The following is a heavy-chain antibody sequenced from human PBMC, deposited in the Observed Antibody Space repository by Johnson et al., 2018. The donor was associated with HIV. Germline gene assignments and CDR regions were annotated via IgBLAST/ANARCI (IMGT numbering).Heavy chain of an antibody. CDR1: GFTFSSYW. D-gene: IGHD3-3*01. V-gene: IGHV3-7*05. CDR3: AGDRGGPERNYDFWSGYYGGDAFDI. CDR2: IKQDGSEK. Sequence: VQLVESGGGLVQPGGSLRLSCAASGFTFSSYWMSWVRQAPGKGLEWVANIKQDGSEKYYVDAVKGRLIISRDNVNNSVYLQMNSLRGEDTAVYYCAGDRGGPERNYDFWSGYYGGDAFDIWGQGTMVIVSS. J-gene: IGHJ3*02.